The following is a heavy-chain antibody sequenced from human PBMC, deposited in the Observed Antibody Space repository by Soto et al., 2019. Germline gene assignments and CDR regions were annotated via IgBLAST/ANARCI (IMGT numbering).Heavy chain of an antibody. Sequence: QVQLQESGPGLVKPSETLSLTCTVSGGSITSYYWTWIRQPPGKGLEWIGYGYYSGTTNYNRSLKSRVTISVDTSKNQFSLKLSSVTAADTAVYYCAKGRATTVTPFDYWGQGTLVTVSS. V-gene: IGHV4-59*01. CDR2: GYYSGTT. CDR3: AKGRATTVTPFDY. D-gene: IGHD4-17*01. CDR1: GGSITSYY. J-gene: IGHJ4*02.